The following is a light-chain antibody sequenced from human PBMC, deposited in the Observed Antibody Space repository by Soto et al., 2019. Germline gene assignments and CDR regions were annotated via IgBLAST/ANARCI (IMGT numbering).Light chain of an antibody. CDR1: QSVSNN. CDR2: GAS. V-gene: IGKV3-15*01. CDR3: QQYNDWWT. J-gene: IGKJ1*01. Sequence: VMTQSPATLSVSPGESATLSCRASQSVSNNLTWYQQKPGQPPRLLIYGASTRATGVPGRFSGSGSGTEFTLTISSLQSEDVAVYYCQQYNDWWTFGQGTKVDIK.